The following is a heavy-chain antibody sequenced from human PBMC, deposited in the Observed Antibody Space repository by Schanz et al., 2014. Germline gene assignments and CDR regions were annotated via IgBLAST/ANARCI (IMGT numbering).Heavy chain of an antibody. CDR1: GFTFRSQA. CDR3: ARFLARYQYYGVDV. CDR2: ISHDGSKK. D-gene: IGHD3-3*01. Sequence: VQLVESGGGVVRPGGSLRLSCAASGFTFRSQAMHWVRQAPGKGLEWGAVISHDGSKKYYADSVKGRFSISRDNGETSVYLQINSLRVEDTAVYYCARFLARYQYYGVDVWGQGTTVIVSS. V-gene: IGHV3-30*07. J-gene: IGHJ6*02.